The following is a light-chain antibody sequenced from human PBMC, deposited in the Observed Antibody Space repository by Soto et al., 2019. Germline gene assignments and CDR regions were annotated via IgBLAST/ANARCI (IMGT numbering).Light chain of an antibody. J-gene: IGLJ1*01. CDR3: AVWDDSLNGYV. CDR2: SNN. V-gene: IGLV1-44*01. CDR1: STNIGSNT. Sequence: QSVLTQPPSASGTPGQRVTISCSGSSTNIGSNTVNWYQQLPGATPKLLIQSNNQRPSGVPDRFSGSQSGSSASLAFSGLQSEDEADYYCAVWDDSLNGYVFGTGTKVTVL.